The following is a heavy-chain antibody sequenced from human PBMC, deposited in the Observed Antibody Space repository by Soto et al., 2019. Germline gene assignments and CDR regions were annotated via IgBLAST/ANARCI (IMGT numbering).Heavy chain of an antibody. D-gene: IGHD6-19*01. J-gene: IGHJ3*02. V-gene: IGHV4-34*01. CDR2: IKHGGSS. CDR3: ARGGRSGCQVSLYI. CDR1: AGSFSHYY. Sequence: QVQQQPWGAGLLKPSETLSLTFTVYAGSFSHYYWNWIRQSPGKGLECIGKIKHGGSSIYNPSLRSRVSISVSMSKNQFSLTLSSVNAADTFVYYCARGGRSGCQVSLYIWGQGTMGPVSS.